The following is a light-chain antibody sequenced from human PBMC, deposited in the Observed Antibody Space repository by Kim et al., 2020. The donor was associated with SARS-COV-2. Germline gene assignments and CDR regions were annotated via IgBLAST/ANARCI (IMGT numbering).Light chain of an antibody. CDR2: AAS. CDR3: QKYNGAPWT. V-gene: IGKV1-27*01. CDR1: QCISKD. J-gene: IGKJ1*01. Sequence: IQMTQSPSSLSASVGDRVTITCRASQCISKDLAWYQQKPGNAPKLLIFAASALQSGVPTRFSGSGSGTDFTLTISSLQPEDVVTYYCQKYNGAPWTFGQGTKVDIK.